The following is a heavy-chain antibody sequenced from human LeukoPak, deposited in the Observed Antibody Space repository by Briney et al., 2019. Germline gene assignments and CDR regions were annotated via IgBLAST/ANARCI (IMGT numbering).Heavy chain of an antibody. CDR3: ARGIPGYSSSWYGQFDY. Sequence: GGSLRLSCAASGFTVSSNYMSWVRQAPGKGLEWVSVIYSGGSTYYADSVKGRFTISRDNSKNTLYLQMNSLRAEDTAVYYCARGIPGYSSSWYGQFDYWGQGTLVTVSS. J-gene: IGHJ4*02. D-gene: IGHD6-13*01. V-gene: IGHV3-66*01. CDR2: IYSGGST. CDR1: GFTVSSNY.